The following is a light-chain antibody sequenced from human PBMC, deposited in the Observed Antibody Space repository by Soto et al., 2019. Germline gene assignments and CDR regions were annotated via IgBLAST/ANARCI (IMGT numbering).Light chain of an antibody. CDR2: EVR. J-gene: IGLJ3*02. CDR1: NTDVGGYNY. CDR3: TSDTPTGALV. Sequence: QSVLTKPASVSGSPGQSITVSCTGTNTDVGGYNYVSWYQHRPGKAPRLMIYEVRNRLSGVSNRFSGSKSGNTASLTISGLQSEDEADYYCTSDTPTGALVFGSGTKLTGL. V-gene: IGLV2-14*01.